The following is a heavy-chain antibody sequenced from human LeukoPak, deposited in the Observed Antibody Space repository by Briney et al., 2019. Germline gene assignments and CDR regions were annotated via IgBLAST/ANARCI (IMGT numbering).Heavy chain of an antibody. CDR3: ARHTTETGYYFDY. D-gene: IGHD1-1*01. V-gene: IGHV4-59*08. Sequence: PSETLPLTCTVSGGSISSYHWSWIRQPPGKGLEWIGYISYSGSTNYNPSLKSRVTISVDTSKNQFSLKLSSVTAADTAVYYCARHTTETGYYFDYWGQGALVTVSS. CDR1: GGSISSYH. J-gene: IGHJ4*02. CDR2: ISYSGST.